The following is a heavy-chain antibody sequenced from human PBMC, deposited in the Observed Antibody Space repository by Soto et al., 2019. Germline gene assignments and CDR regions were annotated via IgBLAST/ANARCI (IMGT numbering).Heavy chain of an antibody. D-gene: IGHD5-12*01. CDR2: TYYRSKWYN. Sequence: LSQTLSLTCVISGDSFSSKSATWSWIRQSPSRGLEWLGRTYYRSKWYNDYAVSVKGRIVINSDTSKNQFSLQLNSVTPEDTAVYYCARDGSGFHWYFDLWGRGTPVTVSS. V-gene: IGHV6-1*01. J-gene: IGHJ2*01. CDR3: ARDGSGFHWYFDL. CDR1: GDSFSSKSAT.